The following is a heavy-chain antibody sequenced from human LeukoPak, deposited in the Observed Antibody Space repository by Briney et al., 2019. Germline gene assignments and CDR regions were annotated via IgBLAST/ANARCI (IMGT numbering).Heavy chain of an antibody. D-gene: IGHD3-3*01. V-gene: IGHV3-74*01. CDR3: TRGRPGYYFDY. CDR2: ISDEGSFT. J-gene: IGHJ4*02. CDR1: GFTFSVNW. Sequence: PGGSLRLPCAASGFTFSVNWMHWVRQAPGRGLVWVSVISDEGSFTNYADSVKGRFTISRDNAKNTLYLQMSSLRAEDTAVYYCTRGRPGYYFDYWGQGALVSVSP.